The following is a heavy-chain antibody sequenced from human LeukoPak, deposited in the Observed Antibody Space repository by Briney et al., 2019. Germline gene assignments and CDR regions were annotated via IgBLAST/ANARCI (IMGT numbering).Heavy chain of an antibody. D-gene: IGHD1-26*01. CDR2: INPAGGST. Sequence: ASVKVSCKTSGYAFIDYYLHWVHQAPGQSFEYMGIINPAGGSTSYHHKFQDRVTMTREASTSTIYMELRSLTFEDTAVYYCARGQLGPTSAPFDSWGQGTLVTVSS. J-gene: IGHJ4*02. CDR3: ARGQLGPTSAPFDS. V-gene: IGHV1-46*01. CDR1: GYAFIDYY.